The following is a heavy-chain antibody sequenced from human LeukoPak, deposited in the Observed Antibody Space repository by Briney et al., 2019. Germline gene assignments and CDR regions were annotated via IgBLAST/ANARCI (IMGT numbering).Heavy chain of an antibody. CDR1: GFTFTSYS. CDR3: AKGGKWDVTPFDY. Sequence: GSLRLSCAASGFTFTSYSMNWVRQAPGKGLEWVSTISGGGGSTYYADSVKGRFTISRDNSKNTLYLQVNSLRAEDTAVYYCAKGGKWDVTPFDYWGQGTLVTVSS. V-gene: IGHV3-23*01. J-gene: IGHJ4*02. CDR2: ISGGGGST. D-gene: IGHD1-26*01.